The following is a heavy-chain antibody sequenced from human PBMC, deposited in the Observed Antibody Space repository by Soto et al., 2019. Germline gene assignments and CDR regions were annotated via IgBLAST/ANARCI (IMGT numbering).Heavy chain of an antibody. CDR2: ISSSSSYI. D-gene: IGHD3-16*01. Sequence: PGGSLRLSCAASGFTFSSYSTNWVRQAPGKGLEWVSSISSSSSYIYYADSVKGRFTISRDNAKNSLYLQMNSLRAEDTAVYYCARDLGVMYYYGMDVWGQGTTVTVSS. CDR3: ARDLGVMYYYGMDV. J-gene: IGHJ6*02. V-gene: IGHV3-21*01. CDR1: GFTFSSYS.